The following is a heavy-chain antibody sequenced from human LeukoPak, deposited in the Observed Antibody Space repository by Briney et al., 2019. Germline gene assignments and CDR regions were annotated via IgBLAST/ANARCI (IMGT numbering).Heavy chain of an antibody. CDR2: INHSGST. D-gene: IGHD3-16*02. CDR1: GGSYSGYY. Sequence: SETLSLTCAVYGGSYSGYYWSWIRQPPGKGQEWIGEINHSGSTNYNPSLKSRVTISVDTSKNQFSLKLSSVTAADTAVYYCAREVLRLGELSLLYFDYWGQGTLVTVSS. V-gene: IGHV4-34*01. J-gene: IGHJ4*02. CDR3: AREVLRLGELSLLYFDY.